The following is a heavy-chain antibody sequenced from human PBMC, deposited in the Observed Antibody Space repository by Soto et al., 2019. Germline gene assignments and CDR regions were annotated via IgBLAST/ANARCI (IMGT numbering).Heavy chain of an antibody. Sequence: PGGSLRLSCAASGFTVSSNYMSWVRQAPGKGLEWVSVIYSGGSTYYADSVKGRFTISRHNSKNTLYLQMNSLRAEDTAVYYCARGRQLELWSYDYYYYMDVWGKGTTVTVSS. D-gene: IGHD1-1*01. J-gene: IGHJ6*03. CDR2: IYSGGST. V-gene: IGHV3-53*04. CDR1: GFTVSSNY. CDR3: ARGRQLELWSYDYYYYMDV.